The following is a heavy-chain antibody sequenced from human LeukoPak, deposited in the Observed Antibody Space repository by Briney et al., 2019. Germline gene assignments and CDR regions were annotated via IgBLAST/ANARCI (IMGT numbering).Heavy chain of an antibody. D-gene: IGHD3-10*01. CDR1: GFTFRNAW. J-gene: IGHJ4*02. Sequence: GGSLRLSCAASGFTFRNAWMSWVRQAPGKGLEWVSAISSSVSLTYYADAVKGRFTVSRDNSKNTLYLQMNSLRAEDTAVYYCARRTDYYGSGSYYRYFDYWGQGTLVTVSS. CDR2: ISSSVSLT. V-gene: IGHV3-23*01. CDR3: ARRTDYYGSGSYYRYFDY.